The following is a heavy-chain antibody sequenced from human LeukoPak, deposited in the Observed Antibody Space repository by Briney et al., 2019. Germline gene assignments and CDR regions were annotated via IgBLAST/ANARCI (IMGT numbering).Heavy chain of an antibody. CDR3: ARGYCSSTICFQYVHH. V-gene: IGHV4-59*01. D-gene: IGHD2-2*01. Sequence: SETLSLTCTVSSDSISSSYWSWLRQPPGKGLEWIGYIYYSGSTNYNPSLKSRVAISVDTSKNQFSLKLNSVTAADTAVSYCARGYCSSTICFQYVHHWGQGTLVTVSS. CDR2: IYYSGST. J-gene: IGHJ1*01. CDR1: SDSISSSY.